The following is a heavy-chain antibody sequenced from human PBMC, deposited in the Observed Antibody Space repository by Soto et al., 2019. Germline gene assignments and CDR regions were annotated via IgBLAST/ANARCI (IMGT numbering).Heavy chain of an antibody. J-gene: IGHJ6*02. CDR2: ILHDGSNK. V-gene: IGHV3-30*18. CDR3: AKVGYCTGGSCYYYGMDV. CDR1: GFTFSSYG. D-gene: IGHD2-15*01. Sequence: GGSLRLSCAASGFTFSSYGMHWVRQAPGKGLEWVAVILHDGSNKNYADSVKGRFTISRDNSKNTLYLQMNSLRAEDTAVYYCAKVGYCTGGSCYYYGMDVWGQGTTVTAP.